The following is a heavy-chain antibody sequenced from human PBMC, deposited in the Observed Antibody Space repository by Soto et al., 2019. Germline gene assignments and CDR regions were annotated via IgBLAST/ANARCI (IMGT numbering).Heavy chain of an antibody. CDR3: ASAHYYILTGPRAGLSWYYYGMDV. V-gene: IGHV1-69*01. D-gene: IGHD3-9*01. J-gene: IGHJ6*02. CDR1: GGTFSSYA. Sequence: QVQLVQSGAEVKKPGSSVKVSCKASGGTFSSYAISWVRQAPGQGLEWMGGIIPIFGTANYAQKFQGRVTITADECTSTAYMELISLRAEDTAVYYCASAHYYILTGPRAGLSWYYYGMDVWGQGTTVTVS. CDR2: IIPIFGTA.